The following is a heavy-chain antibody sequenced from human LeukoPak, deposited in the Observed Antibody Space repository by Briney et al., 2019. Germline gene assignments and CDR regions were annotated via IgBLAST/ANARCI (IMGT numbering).Heavy chain of an antibody. V-gene: IGHV3-48*03. J-gene: IGHJ4*02. CDR1: GFTFSSYE. CDR3: ARSPEMTTIGLGY. Sequence: XGGSLRLSCAASGFTFSSYEMNWVRQAPGKGLEWVSYISSSGRTIYYADSVKGRFTISRDNAKNSLYLQMNSLRAEDTAVYYCARSPEMTTIGLGYWGQGTLVTVSS. D-gene: IGHD5-24*01. CDR2: ISSSGRTI.